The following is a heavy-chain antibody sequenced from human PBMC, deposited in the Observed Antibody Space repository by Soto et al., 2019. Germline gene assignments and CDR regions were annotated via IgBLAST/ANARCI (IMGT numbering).Heavy chain of an antibody. CDR1: GIIFSDYH. CDR3: AKEVATERLAVAGTIDY. J-gene: IGHJ4*02. CDR2: ITGSGTVT. V-gene: IGHV3-11*01. Sequence: GGSLRLSCAASGIIFSDYHMDWIRQAPGKGLEWVSSITGSGTVTYYAESVKGRFTISRDHAKNSLYLQMNSLRAEDTAVYYCAKEVATERLAVAGTIDYWGQGTLVTVSS. D-gene: IGHD6-19*01.